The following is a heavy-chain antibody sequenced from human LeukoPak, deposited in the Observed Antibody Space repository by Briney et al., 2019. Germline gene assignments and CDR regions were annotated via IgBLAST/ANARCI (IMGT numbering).Heavy chain of an antibody. Sequence: GASVTVSCKASGYTFTSYYMHWVRQAPGQGLEWMGIINPSGGSTSYAQKFQGRVTMTRDTSTSTVYMELSSLRSEDTAVYYCARDQYGDYDLDYWGQGTLVTVSS. CDR3: ARDQYGDYDLDY. D-gene: IGHD4-17*01. CDR2: INPSGGST. CDR1: GYTFTSYY. J-gene: IGHJ4*02. V-gene: IGHV1-46*01.